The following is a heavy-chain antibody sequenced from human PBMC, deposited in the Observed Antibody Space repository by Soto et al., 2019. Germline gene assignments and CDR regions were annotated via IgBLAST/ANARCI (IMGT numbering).Heavy chain of an antibody. J-gene: IGHJ4*02. Sequence: GGSLRLSCAASGFKFSSFGMHWVRQAPGKGLRWVALISYDGGNEYYADSVKGRFTISRDNSQNTLYLQMNSLRPEDTAVYYCARDGGSSFPHPNLHDYWGQGTPVT. D-gene: IGHD3-16*01. CDR2: ISYDGGNE. CDR1: GFKFSSFG. CDR3: ARDGGSSFPHPNLHDY. V-gene: IGHV3-30*03.